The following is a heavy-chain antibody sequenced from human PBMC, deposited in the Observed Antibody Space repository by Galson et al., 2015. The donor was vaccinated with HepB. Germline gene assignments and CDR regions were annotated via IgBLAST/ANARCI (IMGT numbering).Heavy chain of an antibody. CDR3: ARNKADTSPLGYYYYGMDV. Sequence: SVKVSCKASGGTSSSYAISWVRQAPGQGLEWMGRIIPILGIANYAQKFQGRVTITADKSTSTAYMELSSLRSEDTAVYYCARNKADTSPLGYYYYGMDVWGQGTTVTVSS. V-gene: IGHV1-69*04. D-gene: IGHD5-18*01. J-gene: IGHJ6*02. CDR2: IIPILGIA. CDR1: GGTSSSYA.